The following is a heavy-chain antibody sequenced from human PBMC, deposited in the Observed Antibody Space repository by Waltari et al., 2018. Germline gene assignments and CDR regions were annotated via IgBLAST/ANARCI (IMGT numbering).Heavy chain of an antibody. D-gene: IGHD3-10*01. V-gene: IGHV4-4*07. Sequence: QVQLQESGPGLVKPSETLSLTCTVSGGSISSYYWSWIRQPAGKGREWIGRIYTSGSTNYNPSLKSRVTMSVDTSKNQFSLKLSSVTAADTAVYYCARGVRGAYGSGSYYNGAFDYWGQGTLVTVSS. CDR2: IYTSGST. CDR3: ARGVRGAYGSGSYYNGAFDY. CDR1: GGSISSYY. J-gene: IGHJ4*02.